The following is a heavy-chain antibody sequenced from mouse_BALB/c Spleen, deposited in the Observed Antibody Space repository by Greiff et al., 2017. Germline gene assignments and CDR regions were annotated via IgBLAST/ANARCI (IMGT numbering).Heavy chain of an antibody. J-gene: IGHJ4*01. D-gene: IGHD2-3*01. V-gene: IGHV1-14*01. CDR1: GYTFTSYV. CDR3: AREDDGYYGRGYYAMDY. CDR2: INPYNDGT. Sequence: VQLQQSGPELVKPGASVKMSCKASGYTFTSYVMHWVKQKPGQGLEWIGYINPYNDGTKYNEKFKGKATLTSDKSSSTAYMELSSLTSEDSAVYYCAREDDGYYGRGYYAMDYWGQGTSVTVSS.